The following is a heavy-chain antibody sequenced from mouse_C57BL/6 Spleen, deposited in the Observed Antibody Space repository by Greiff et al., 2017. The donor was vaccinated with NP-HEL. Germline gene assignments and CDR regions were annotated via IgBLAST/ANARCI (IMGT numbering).Heavy chain of an antibody. D-gene: IGHD1-1*01. CDR1: GYTFTDYY. Sequence: EVQLQQSGPELVKPGASVKISCKASGYTFTDYYMNWVKQRHGKSLEWIGDINPNNGGTSYNQKFKGKATLTVDKSSSTAYMELRRLTSADSAVDYWARDNYYGSSYGYCDVWGTGTTVTVSS. J-gene: IGHJ1*03. CDR2: INPNNGGT. CDR3: ARDNYYGSSYGYCDV. V-gene: IGHV1-26*01.